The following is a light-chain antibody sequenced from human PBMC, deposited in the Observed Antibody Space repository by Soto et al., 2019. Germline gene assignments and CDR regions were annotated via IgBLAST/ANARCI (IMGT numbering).Light chain of an antibody. V-gene: IGKV1-5*03. CDR1: QYISNW. Sequence: DIQMTQSPSTLSASVGDRVTITSRASQYISNWLAWYLQKPGKAPKLLIYKASSLESGVPSRFSGSGFGTEFTLTISSLQPDDFATYYCQQYNSQRTFGQGTKVEIK. CDR3: QQYNSQRT. CDR2: KAS. J-gene: IGKJ1*01.